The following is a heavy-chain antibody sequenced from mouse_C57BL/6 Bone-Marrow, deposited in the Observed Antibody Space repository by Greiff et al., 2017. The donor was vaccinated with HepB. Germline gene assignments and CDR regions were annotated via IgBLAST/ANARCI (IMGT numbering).Heavy chain of an antibody. D-gene: IGHD2-3*01. Sequence: VQLQQSGAELVRPGASVKLSCTASGFNIKDDYMHWVKQRPEQGLEWIGWIDPENGDTEYASKFQGKATITADTSSNTAYLQLSSLTSEDTAAYYCTTFYDGYYDYWGQGTALTVSS. V-gene: IGHV14-4*01. CDR2: IDPENGDT. CDR3: TTFYDGYYDY. J-gene: IGHJ2*01. CDR1: GFNIKDDY.